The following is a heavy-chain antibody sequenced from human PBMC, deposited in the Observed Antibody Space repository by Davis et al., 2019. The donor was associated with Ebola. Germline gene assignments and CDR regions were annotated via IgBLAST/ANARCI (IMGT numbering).Heavy chain of an antibody. CDR2: IRSKANSYAT. V-gene: IGHV3-73*01. CDR1: GFTFSGSA. J-gene: IGHJ6*02. Sequence: GGSLRLSCAASGFTFSGSAMHWVRQASGKGLEWVGRIRSKANSYATAYAASVKGRFTISRDDSKNTAYLQMNSLKTEDTAVYYCTTDWVVVVPAARYGMDVWGQGTTVTVSS. D-gene: IGHD2-2*01. CDR3: TTDWVVVVPAARYGMDV.